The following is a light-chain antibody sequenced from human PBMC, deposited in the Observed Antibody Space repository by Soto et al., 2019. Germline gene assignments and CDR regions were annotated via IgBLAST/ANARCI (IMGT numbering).Light chain of an antibody. Sequence: EIVMTQSPATLSVSPGERATLSCRSSQSVSSTYLAWYQQKPGLAPRLLIYDASSRASGIPDRFSGSGSGTDFTLTISRLEPEDFAVYFCHQYGSSPDTFGQGTRLEI. CDR3: HQYGSSPDT. J-gene: IGKJ5*01. V-gene: IGKV3D-20*01. CDR1: QSVSSTY. CDR2: DAS.